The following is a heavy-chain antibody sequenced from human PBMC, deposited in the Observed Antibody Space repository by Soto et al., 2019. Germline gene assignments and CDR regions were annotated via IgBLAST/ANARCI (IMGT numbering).Heavy chain of an antibody. CDR3: ATSRGGKRRNRYGPDY. V-gene: IGHV1-69*01. Sequence: QVQLVQSGAEVKKPGSSVKVSCKASGGTFSSYAISWVRQAPGQGLEWMGGIIPIFGTANYAQKFQGRVTITADETKSTDNMVPGKLICEDTSVYYCATSRGGKRRNRYGPDYWGQLTLVTVSS. J-gene: IGHJ4*02. CDR1: GGTFSSYA. D-gene: IGHD5-18*01. CDR2: IIPIFGTA.